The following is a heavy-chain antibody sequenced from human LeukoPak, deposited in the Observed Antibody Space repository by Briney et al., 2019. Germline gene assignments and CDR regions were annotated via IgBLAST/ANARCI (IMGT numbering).Heavy chain of an antibody. CDR2: IYSGGST. V-gene: IGHV3-53*01. J-gene: IGHJ6*03. Sequence: GGSLRLSCAASGFTVSSNYMSWVRQAPGKGLEWVSVIYSGGSTYYADSVKGRFTISRDNSKNTLYLQMNSLRAEDTAVYYCAKSYYGSGFRYYYYYYYMDVWGKGTTVTISS. CDR3: AKSYYGSGFRYYYYYYYMDV. CDR1: GFTVSSNY. D-gene: IGHD3-10*01.